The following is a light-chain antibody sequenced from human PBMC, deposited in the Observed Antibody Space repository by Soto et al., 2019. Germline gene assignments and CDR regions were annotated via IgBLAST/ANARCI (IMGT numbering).Light chain of an antibody. J-gene: IGKJ5*01. Sequence: VAMTKNPLSSSVVPGQPSSSSFKSSHSLLHSTGETFVFWYLQKPGQSPQLLIYEVSTRVSGVPDRFSGSVSGTDFTLEISLVETDEVGIYYCMHSTQLPPTFGQGTRLGIE. CDR1: HSLLHSTGETF. CDR2: EVS. V-gene: IGKV2D-29*02. CDR3: MHSTQLPPT.